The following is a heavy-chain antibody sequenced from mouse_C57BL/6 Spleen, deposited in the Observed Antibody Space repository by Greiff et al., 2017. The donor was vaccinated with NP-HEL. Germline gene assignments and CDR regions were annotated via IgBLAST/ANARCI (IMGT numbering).Heavy chain of an antibody. CDR3: ARFDTTVVATNYFDY. D-gene: IGHD1-1*01. V-gene: IGHV1-55*01. J-gene: IGHJ2*01. Sequence: VQLHQPGAELVKPGASVKMSCKASGYTFTSYWITWVKQRPGQGLEWIGDIYPGSGSTNYNEKFKSKATLTVDTSSSTAYMQLSSLTSEDSAVYYGARFDTTVVATNYFDYWGQGTTLTVSS. CDR2: IYPGSGST. CDR1: GYTFTSYW.